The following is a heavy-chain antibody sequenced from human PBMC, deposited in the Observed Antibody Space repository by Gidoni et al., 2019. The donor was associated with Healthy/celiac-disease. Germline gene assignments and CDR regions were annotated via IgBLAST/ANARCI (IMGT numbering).Heavy chain of an antibody. D-gene: IGHD2-2*01. CDR1: GYTFTGYY. J-gene: IGHJ6*02. Sequence: QVQLVQSGAEVKKPGASVKVSCKASGYTFTGYYMHWLRQAPGQGLEWLGWINPDSGSTHSDQKCQGRVTMTRDTSISTAYMELSRLRSDDTAVYYCASLYCSSTSCPKGGHYYYGMDVWGQGTTVTVSS. CDR2: INPDSGST. CDR3: ASLYCSSTSCPKGGHYYYGMDV. V-gene: IGHV1-2*02.